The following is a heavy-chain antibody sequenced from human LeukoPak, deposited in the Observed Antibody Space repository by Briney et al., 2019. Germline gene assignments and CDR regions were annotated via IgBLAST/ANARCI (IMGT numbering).Heavy chain of an antibody. V-gene: IGHV4-34*01. Sequence: SETLSLTCGVYGGSFIGDYWSWIRQSPGKGLEWIGQVHHSGSANYNPSLRSRVTISIDTSKKQFSLKLSSVTATDTAVYYCARHGGYYFDYWGQGTLVPVSS. CDR3: ARHGGYYFDY. J-gene: IGHJ4*02. CDR2: VHHSGSA. CDR1: GGSFIGDY. D-gene: IGHD3-16*01.